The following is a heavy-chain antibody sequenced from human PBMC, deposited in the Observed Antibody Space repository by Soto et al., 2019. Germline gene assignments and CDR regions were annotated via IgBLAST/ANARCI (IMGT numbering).Heavy chain of an antibody. V-gene: IGHV5-10-1*01. CDR1: CYLVAVYW. CDR2: IDPSDSQT. CDR3: ARQIYDSDTGPNFQYYFDA. J-gene: IGHJ4*02. D-gene: IGHD3-22*01. Sequence: PGESLTISGTGSCYLVAVYWITWVRPPPRKGLEWMGRIDPSDSQTYYSPSFRGHVTISVTKSITTVFLQWSSLRASDTAMYYCARQIYDSDTGPNFQYYFDAWGQGTPVTVSS.